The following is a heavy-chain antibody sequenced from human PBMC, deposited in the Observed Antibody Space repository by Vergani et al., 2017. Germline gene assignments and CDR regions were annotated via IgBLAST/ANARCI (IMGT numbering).Heavy chain of an antibody. D-gene: IGHD2-15*01. Sequence: QVQLVQSGAEVKKPGSSVKVSCKASGYTFTGYYMHWVRQAPGQGLEWMGWINPNSGGTNYAQKFQGRVTMTRDTSISTAYMELSRLRSDDTAVYYCARGGIVVVVAATQLDYWGQGTLVTVSS. CDR3: ARGGIVVVVAATQLDY. V-gene: IGHV1-2*02. CDR1: GYTFTGYY. J-gene: IGHJ4*02. CDR2: INPNSGGT.